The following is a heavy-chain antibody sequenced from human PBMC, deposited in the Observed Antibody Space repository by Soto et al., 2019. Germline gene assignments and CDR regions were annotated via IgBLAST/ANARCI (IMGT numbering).Heavy chain of an antibody. CDR3: TRQTGSSCLDY. J-gene: IGHJ4*02. Sequence: EVQLVESGGGLVQPGGSLKLSCAASGFTFSGSAMHWVRQAPGTGLEWVGRIRSKANSYATAYAASVKGRFTISRDDSKNTAYLQMNSLKTEDTAVYYCTRQTGSSCLDYWGQGTLVAVSS. D-gene: IGHD6-13*01. CDR1: GFTFSGSA. CDR2: IRSKANSYAT. V-gene: IGHV3-73*02.